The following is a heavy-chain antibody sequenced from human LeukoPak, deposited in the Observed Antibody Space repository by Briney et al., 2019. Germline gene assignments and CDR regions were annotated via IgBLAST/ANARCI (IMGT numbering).Heavy chain of an antibody. V-gene: IGHV1-24*01. J-gene: IGHJ4*02. CDR2: FDPEDNET. Sequence: ASVKVSCKVSGYSLSELSMHWVRQAPGKGLEWMGGFDPEDNETIYAQKFQGRVTMTEDTSTDTAYLELSSLRPDDTAVYFCAVDPVYDTSAYPSRFDNWGQGTLVTVSS. CDR1: GYSLSELS. CDR3: AVDPVYDTSAYPSRFDN. D-gene: IGHD3-22*01.